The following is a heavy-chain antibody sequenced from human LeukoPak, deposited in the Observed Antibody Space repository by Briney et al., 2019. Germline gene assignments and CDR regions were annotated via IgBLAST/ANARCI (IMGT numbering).Heavy chain of an antibody. Sequence: SEALALTCTVSCVSFNHYSCHLIRQPPGKGLEWIGYIYNSGSTAYNPSLNSPVTMSLDTSKNQLSLILSSVTAADTGVYYCEKDWPMIWGQGILVTVSS. D-gene: IGHD3-16*01. CDR2: IYNSGST. V-gene: IGHV4-59*01. CDR1: CVSFNHYS. CDR3: EKDWPMI. J-gene: IGHJ4*02.